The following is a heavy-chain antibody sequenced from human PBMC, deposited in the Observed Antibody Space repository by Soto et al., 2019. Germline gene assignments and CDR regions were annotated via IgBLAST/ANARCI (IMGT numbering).Heavy chain of an antibody. CDR1: GGTFSSYS. J-gene: IGHJ4*02. D-gene: IGHD3-10*01. V-gene: IGHV1-69*04. Sequence: ASVKVSCKASGGTFSSYSISWVRQAPGQGLEWMGRIIPILGIANYAQKFQGRVTITADKSTSTAYMELSSLRSEDTAVYYCARDLLGYYGSLDYWGQGTLVTVSS. CDR3: ARDLLGYYGSLDY. CDR2: IIPILGIA.